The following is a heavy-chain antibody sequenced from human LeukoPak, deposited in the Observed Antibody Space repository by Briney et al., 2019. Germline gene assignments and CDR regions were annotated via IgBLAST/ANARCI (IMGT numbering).Heavy chain of an antibody. CDR3: GRDPVDY. J-gene: IGHJ4*02. CDR2: ISRSGKNI. Sequence: GGSLRRSCAASGFPFSSYEMNWVRQAPGKGLEWVSYISRSGKNIYYADSVKGRFTISRDNARNSLFLQMNSLRVEDTAVYYCGRDPVDYWGQGTLVTVSS. CDR1: GFPFSSYE. V-gene: IGHV3-48*03.